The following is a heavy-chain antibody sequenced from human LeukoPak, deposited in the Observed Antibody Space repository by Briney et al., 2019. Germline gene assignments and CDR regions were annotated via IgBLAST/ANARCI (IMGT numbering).Heavy chain of an antibody. Sequence: GGSLRLSCAASGFSFSTYSMNWIRQAPGKGLEWVSSINSDSIWIYYADSVRGRFTISRDNARNSLYLQMNSLRAEDTAVYYCAREVYGDYPGGAYWGQGTLVTVSS. V-gene: IGHV3-21*01. D-gene: IGHD4-17*01. CDR2: INSDSIWI. CDR1: GFSFSTYS. J-gene: IGHJ4*02. CDR3: AREVYGDYPGGAY.